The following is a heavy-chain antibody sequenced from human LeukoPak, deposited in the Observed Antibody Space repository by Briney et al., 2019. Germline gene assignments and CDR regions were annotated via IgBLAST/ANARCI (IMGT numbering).Heavy chain of an antibody. CDR2: INAGNGNT. V-gene: IGHV1-3*01. CDR3: ARDTPSGTTRNDY. D-gene: IGHD1-1*01. J-gene: IGHJ4*02. Sequence: ASVKVSCKASGYTFTSYAMHWVRQAPGQRLEWMGWINAGNGNTKYSQKFQGRVTITRDTSASTAYLELSSLRSEDTAVYYCARDTPSGTTRNDYWGQGTLVTVSS. CDR1: GYTFTSYA.